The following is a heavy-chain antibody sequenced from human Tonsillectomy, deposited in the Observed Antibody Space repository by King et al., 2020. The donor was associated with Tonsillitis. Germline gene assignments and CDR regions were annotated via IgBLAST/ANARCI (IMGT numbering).Heavy chain of an antibody. D-gene: IGHD6-13*01. J-gene: IGHJ6*02. CDR1: GGSISSYY. CDR3: ARDLGAAAGKRMDV. V-gene: IGHV4-59*01. Sequence: VQLQESGPGLVKPSETLSLTCTVSGGSISSYYWSWIRQPPGKGLEWIGYIYYSGSTNYNPSLKSRVTISVDTSKNQFSLQLSSVTAADTAVYYCARDLGAAAGKRMDVWGQGTTVTVSS. CDR2: IYYSGST.